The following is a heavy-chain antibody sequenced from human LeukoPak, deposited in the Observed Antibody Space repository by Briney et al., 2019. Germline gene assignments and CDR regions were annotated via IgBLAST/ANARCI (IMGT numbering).Heavy chain of an antibody. J-gene: IGHJ4*02. CDR1: GFTFRNHW. D-gene: IGHD6-6*01. V-gene: IGHV3-74*03. Sequence: GGSLRLSCAASGFTFRNHWMHWVRQTPGKGLVWDSRISSDGSSTTYADSVKGRFTISRDNAKNTLYLQMNNLRAEDTAMYYCARDQRVTGRPDIDYWGQGTLVIVSS. CDR2: ISSDGSST. CDR3: ARDQRVTGRPDIDY.